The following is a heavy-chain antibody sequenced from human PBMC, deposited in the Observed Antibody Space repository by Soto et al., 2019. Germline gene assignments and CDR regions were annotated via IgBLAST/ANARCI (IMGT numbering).Heavy chain of an antibody. D-gene: IGHD2-8*01. CDR3: ARILMNYSRLDY. V-gene: IGHV4-30-4*01. CDR1: GASINSGDFY. CDR2: IYYSGST. Sequence: TLSLTCTVSGASINSGDFYWSWIRQPPGKGLEWIGHIYYSGSTYYNPSLKSRAGISVDSSKSQVSLKLTSVTAADTAVYLCARILMNYSRLDYWGQGALVTVSS. J-gene: IGHJ4*02.